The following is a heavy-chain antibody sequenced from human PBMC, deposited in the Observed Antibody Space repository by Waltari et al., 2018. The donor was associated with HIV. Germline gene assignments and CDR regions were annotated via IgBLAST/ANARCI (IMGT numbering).Heavy chain of an antibody. CDR3: ARRGVLTYYYTMDV. CDR2: LSYDGSDK. Sequence: CAASGFTFSNHGMHWLRQAPGKGLEWVAVLSYDGSDKYYADSVRGRFTISRDNSKNTLYLQMNNLRAEDTAVYFCARRGVLTYYYTMDVWGQGTTVTVSS. CDR1: GFTFSNHG. J-gene: IGHJ6*02. V-gene: IGHV3-33*05. D-gene: IGHD3-10*01.